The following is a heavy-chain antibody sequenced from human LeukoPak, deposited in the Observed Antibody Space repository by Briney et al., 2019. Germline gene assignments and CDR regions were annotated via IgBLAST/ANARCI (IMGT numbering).Heavy chain of an antibody. D-gene: IGHD3-10*01. Sequence: GGSLRLSCAASGFTFSTYSMIWTRQAPGKGLEWVSAISSGGGGTYYADSVKGRFTISRDNSKNILYLQMSSLRAEDTAIYYCAKVLGSGTSPPRAFNIWGQGTMVTVSS. CDR2: ISSGGGGT. J-gene: IGHJ3*02. CDR3: AKVLGSGTSPPRAFNI. V-gene: IGHV3-23*01. CDR1: GFTFSTYS.